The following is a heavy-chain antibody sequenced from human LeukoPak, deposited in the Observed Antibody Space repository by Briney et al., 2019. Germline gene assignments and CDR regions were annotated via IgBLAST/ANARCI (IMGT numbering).Heavy chain of an antibody. J-gene: IGHJ4*02. CDR2: ISAYNGNT. CDR3: ARVETMYDFWSGYYPSKLYYFDY. CDR1: GYTFTSYG. Sequence: ASVKVSCKASGYTFTSYGISWVRQAPGQGLEWMRWISAYNGNTNYAQKLQGRVTMTTDTSTSTAYMELRSLRSDDTAVYYCARVETMYDFWSGYYPSKLYYFDYWGQGTLVTVSS. D-gene: IGHD3-3*01. V-gene: IGHV1-18*01.